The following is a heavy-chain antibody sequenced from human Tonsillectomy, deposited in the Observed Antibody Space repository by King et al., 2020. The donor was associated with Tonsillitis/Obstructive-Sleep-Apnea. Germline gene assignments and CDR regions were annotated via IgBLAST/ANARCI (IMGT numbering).Heavy chain of an antibody. CDR2: ISWDGGST. Sequence: VQLVESGGVVVQPGGSLRLSCAASGFTFDDYTMHWVSQAPRKGLEWVALISWDGGSTYYADSVKGRFTISRDNSKNSLYLQMNSLRTEDTALYYCANADPLICSGGSCYTNWGQGTLVTVSS. D-gene: IGHD2-15*01. CDR1: GFTFDDYT. CDR3: ANADPLICSGGSCYTN. J-gene: IGHJ4*02. V-gene: IGHV3-43*01.